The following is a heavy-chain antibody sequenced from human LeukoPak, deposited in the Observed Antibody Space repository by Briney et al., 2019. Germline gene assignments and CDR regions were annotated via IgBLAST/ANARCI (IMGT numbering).Heavy chain of an antibody. CDR3: AKDRGFTTVPREAFDI. J-gene: IGHJ3*02. CDR1: GFTFSSYA. Sequence: GGSLRLSCAASGFTFSSYAMSWVRQAPWKGLEWVSAISGSGGSTYYADSAKGRFTISRDNSKNTLYLQMNSLRAEDTAVYYCAKDRGFTTVPREAFDIWGQGTMVTVSS. D-gene: IGHD4-17*01. V-gene: IGHV3-23*01. CDR2: ISGSGGST.